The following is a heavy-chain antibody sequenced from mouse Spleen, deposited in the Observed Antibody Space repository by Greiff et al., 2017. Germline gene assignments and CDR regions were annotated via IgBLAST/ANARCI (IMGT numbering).Heavy chain of an antibody. CDR3: ARSSPGAMDY. Sequence: EVKLVESGGGLVKPGGSLKLSCAASGFTFSDYGIHWVRQAPEKGLEWVAYISSGSSTIYYADTVKGRFTISRDNAKNTLFLQMTSLRSEDTAMYYCARSSPGAMDYWGQGTSVTVSS. CDR2: ISSGSSTI. D-gene: IGHD1-1*01. J-gene: IGHJ4*01. CDR1: GFTFSDYG. V-gene: IGHV5-17*01.